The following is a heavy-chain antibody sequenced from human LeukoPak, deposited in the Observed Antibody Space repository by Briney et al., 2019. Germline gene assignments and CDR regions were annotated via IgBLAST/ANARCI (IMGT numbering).Heavy chain of an antibody. J-gene: IGHJ4*02. CDR2: INPNTGGT. CDR1: GYTLTELS. D-gene: IGHD1-7*01. V-gene: IGHV1-2*02. CDR3: VQFELDY. Sequence: ASVKVSCEVSGYTLTELSMHWVRQAPGQGLEWMGWINPNTGGTNYAQKFQGRVTMTRDTSISTAYMDLSRLRSDDTAVYYCVQFELDYWGQGTLVTVSS.